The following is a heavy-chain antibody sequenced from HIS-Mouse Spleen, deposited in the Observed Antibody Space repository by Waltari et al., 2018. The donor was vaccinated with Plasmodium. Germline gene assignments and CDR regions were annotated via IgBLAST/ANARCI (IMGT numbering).Heavy chain of an antibody. D-gene: IGHD6-13*01. CDR3: AKDRRSSSWYVDY. CDR2: ISYDGSNK. CDR1: GFPFSSYG. Sequence: QVQLVESGGGVVQPGRSLRLSCAASGFPFSSYGMHGVRLAPGKGLEWVAVISYDGSNKYYADSVKGRFTISRDNSKNTLYLQMNSLRAEDTAVYYCAKDRRSSSWYVDYWGQGTLVTVSS. J-gene: IGHJ4*02. V-gene: IGHV3-30*18.